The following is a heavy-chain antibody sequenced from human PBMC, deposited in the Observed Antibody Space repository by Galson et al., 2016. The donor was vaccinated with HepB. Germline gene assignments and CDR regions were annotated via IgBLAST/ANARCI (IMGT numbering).Heavy chain of an antibody. D-gene: IGHD4-17*01. J-gene: IGHJ4*02. V-gene: IGHV3-30-3*01. CDR3: ATSYGDNYYRYFDS. CDR1: GFTFSTYV. Sequence: SLRLSCAASGFTFSTYVLHWVRQAPGKGLEWLAVISYDGNNKYYADSVKGRFTISRDNSKNTLYLQTNSLRAEDTAVYYCATSYGDNYYRYFDSWGQGTLVTVSS. CDR2: ISYDGNNK.